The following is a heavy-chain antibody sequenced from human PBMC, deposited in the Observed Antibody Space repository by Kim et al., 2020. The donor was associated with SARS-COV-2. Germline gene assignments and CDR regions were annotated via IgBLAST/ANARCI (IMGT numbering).Heavy chain of an antibody. Sequence: GGSLRLSCAASGFTFSNYAMSWVRQAPGKGLEWVSANSASGGVTYYADSVKGRFTISRDNSKNTLYLQMNNMRVEETAFYFCAQLGGLRFGLYDQFDYWGQGTLVTVSS. V-gene: IGHV3-23*01. D-gene: IGHD2-15*01. CDR2: NSASGGVT. CDR3: AQLGGLRFGLYDQFDY. J-gene: IGHJ4*02. CDR1: GFTFSNYA.